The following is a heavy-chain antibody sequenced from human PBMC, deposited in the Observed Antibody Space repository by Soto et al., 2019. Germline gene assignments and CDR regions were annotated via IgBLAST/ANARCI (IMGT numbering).Heavy chain of an antibody. CDR1: GGPFISYA. Sequence: SVKGACKASGGPFISYAIGWVRQAPGQGLEWMGGIIPIFGTANYAQKFQGRVTITADESTSTAYMELSSLRSEDTAVYHCARGASHHTSDTAIDYWGQGTLVTVSS. CDR3: ARGASHHTSDTAIDY. V-gene: IGHV1-69*01. D-gene: IGHD5-18*01. CDR2: IIPIFGTA. J-gene: IGHJ4*02.